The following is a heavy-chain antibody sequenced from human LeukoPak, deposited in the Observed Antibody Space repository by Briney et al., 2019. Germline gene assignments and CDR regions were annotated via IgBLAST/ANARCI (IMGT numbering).Heavy chain of an antibody. Sequence: ASVKVSCKASGGTFSSYAISWVRQAPGQGLEWMGGIIPIFGTANYAQKFQGRVTITADKSTSTAYMELSSLRSEDTAVYYCARRHWGSYRYYSNWGQGTLVTVSS. V-gene: IGHV1-69*06. CDR2: IIPIFGTA. CDR3: ARRHWGSYRYYSN. J-gene: IGHJ4*02. D-gene: IGHD3-16*02. CDR1: GGTFSSYA.